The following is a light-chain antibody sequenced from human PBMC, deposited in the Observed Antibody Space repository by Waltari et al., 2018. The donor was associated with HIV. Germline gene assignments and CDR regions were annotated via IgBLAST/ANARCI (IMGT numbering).Light chain of an antibody. Sequence: ENVLTQSPGTLSLSPGERATLSCRASQSVSSTYLAWYQQKPGQAPRLLIYGASSRATGIPDRFSGSGSGTDFTLTINRLEPEDFAVYYCQQYGSSPRTFGQGTKVEI. CDR2: GAS. CDR3: QQYGSSPRT. J-gene: IGKJ1*01. V-gene: IGKV3-20*01. CDR1: QSVSSTY.